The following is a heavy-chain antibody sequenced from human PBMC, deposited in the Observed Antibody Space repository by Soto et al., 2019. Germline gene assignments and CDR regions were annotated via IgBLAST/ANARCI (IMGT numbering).Heavy chain of an antibody. V-gene: IGHV4-39*01. Sequence: QLQLQESGPGLVKPSETLSLTCSVSGGSISRSGYHWGWIRQPPGKGLEWIGSISDSGTTYYSSSLRRRVTISVDTSKNQLYLKLIAVTAADTAVYYCTRQYDYWGQGTLVTVSS. J-gene: IGHJ4*02. CDR2: ISDSGTT. CDR1: GGSISRSGYH. CDR3: TRQYDY.